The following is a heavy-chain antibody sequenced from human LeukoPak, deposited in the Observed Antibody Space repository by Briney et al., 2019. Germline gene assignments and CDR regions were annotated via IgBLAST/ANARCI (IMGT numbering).Heavy chain of an antibody. D-gene: IGHD1-1*01. V-gene: IGHV3-74*01. CDR3: AKDGEGWNGVGAFDI. Sequence: GGSLRLSCAASGFTFSSYWMHWVRQAPGKGLVWVSRINTDGSSTSYADSVKGRFTISRDNAKNTLYLQMNSLRAEDTAVYYCAKDGEGWNGVGAFDIWGQGTMVTVSS. J-gene: IGHJ3*02. CDR1: GFTFSSYW. CDR2: INTDGSST.